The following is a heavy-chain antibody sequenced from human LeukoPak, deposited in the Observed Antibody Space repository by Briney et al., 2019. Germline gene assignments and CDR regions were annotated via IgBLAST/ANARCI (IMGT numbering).Heavy chain of an antibody. CDR3: ARLVGASWFDS. D-gene: IGHD1-26*01. CDR1: GDSFSINSAT. Sequence: QTLSLTCAISGDSFSINSATWTWLRQSPSRGLEWLGRTYYRSKWNNDYAVSMKSRITINPDTYKNQFSLQLNSVTPEDTAVYYCARLVGASWFDSWGQGTLVTVSS. V-gene: IGHV6-1*01. J-gene: IGHJ5*01. CDR2: TYYRSKWNN.